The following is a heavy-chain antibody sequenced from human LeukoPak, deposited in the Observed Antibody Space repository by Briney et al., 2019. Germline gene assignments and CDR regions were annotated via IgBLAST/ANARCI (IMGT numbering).Heavy chain of an antibody. J-gene: IGHJ4*02. D-gene: IGHD2-2*01. Sequence: SETLSLTCTVSGGSISSYYWSWIRQPPGKGLEWIGYIFYSGSTKYNPSLKSRVTISVDTSKSQFSLKLSSVNAADTAVYYCAKSSLYCTSTSCSYYFDYWGQGTLVTVSS. CDR2: IFYSGST. CDR1: GGSISSYY. CDR3: AKSSLYCTSTSCSYYFDY. V-gene: IGHV4-59*01.